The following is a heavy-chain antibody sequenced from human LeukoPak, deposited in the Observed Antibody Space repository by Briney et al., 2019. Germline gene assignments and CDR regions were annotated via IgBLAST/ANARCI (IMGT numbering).Heavy chain of an antibody. CDR1: GFTFSSYA. CDR3: ATSGYDEYCFDY. D-gene: IGHD5-12*01. J-gene: IGHJ4*02. Sequence: GGSLRLSCAASGFTFSSYAMSWVRQAPGKGLEWVSAISGSGGSTYYADSVKGRLTISRDNSKNTLYLQMNSLRAEDTAVYYCATSGYDEYCFDYWGQGTLVTVSS. CDR2: ISGSGGST. V-gene: IGHV3-23*01.